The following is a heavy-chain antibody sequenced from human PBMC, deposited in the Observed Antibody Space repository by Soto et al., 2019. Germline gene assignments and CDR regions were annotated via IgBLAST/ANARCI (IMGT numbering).Heavy chain of an antibody. D-gene: IGHD3-9*01. Sequence: QVQLVQSGAEVKKPGASVKVSCKASGYTSTSYDINWVRQATGQGLEWMGWMNPNSGNTGYAQKFQGRVTMTRNTSISTAYMELSSLRSEDTAVYYCARGGHMTYYDILTGYYTNWFDPWGQGTLVTVSS. J-gene: IGHJ5*02. V-gene: IGHV1-8*01. CDR2: MNPNSGNT. CDR1: GYTSTSYD. CDR3: ARGGHMTYYDILTGYYTNWFDP.